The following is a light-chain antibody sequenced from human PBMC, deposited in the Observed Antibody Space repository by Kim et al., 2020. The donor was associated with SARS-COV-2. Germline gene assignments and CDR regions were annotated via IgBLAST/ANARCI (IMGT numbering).Light chain of an antibody. CDR3: QQSYSTLRT. CDR1: QSISSY. J-gene: IGKJ1*01. Sequence: DIQMTQSPSSLSASVGDRVTITCRASQSISSYLNWYQQKPGKAPKLLIYAASSLQSGVPSRFSGSGSGTDFTLTISSLQPEDFATYYGQQSYSTLRTFGQGTKVDIK. CDR2: AAS. V-gene: IGKV1-39*01.